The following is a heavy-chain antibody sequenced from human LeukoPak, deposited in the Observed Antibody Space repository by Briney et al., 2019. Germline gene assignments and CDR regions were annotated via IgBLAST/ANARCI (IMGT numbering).Heavy chain of an antibody. CDR2: VVPLIATS. V-gene: IGHV1-69*13. CDR3: ARERAIYYYDTVGYFNDAFDL. Sequence: ASVKVSCKASGYTFTSYGISWVRQAPGQGLVWMGGVVPLIATSTYAQQFQGRATITADDPTTTVYLELNSLRSDDTAVYYCARERAIYYYDTVGYFNDAFDLWGQGTVVTVSS. J-gene: IGHJ3*01. CDR1: GYTFTSYG. D-gene: IGHD3-22*01.